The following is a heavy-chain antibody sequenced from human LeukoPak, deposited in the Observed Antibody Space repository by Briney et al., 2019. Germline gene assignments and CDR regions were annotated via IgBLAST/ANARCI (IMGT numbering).Heavy chain of an antibody. Sequence: SETLSLTCTVSGGSISSSSYYWGWIRQPPGKGLEWIGSIYYSGSTYYNPSLKSRVTISVDTSKNQFSLKLSSVTAADTAVYYCARVDTAMVKLFDPWGQGTLVPVSS. CDR2: IYYSGST. J-gene: IGHJ5*02. D-gene: IGHD5-18*01. CDR1: GGSISSSSYY. V-gene: IGHV4-39*01. CDR3: ARVDTAMVKLFDP.